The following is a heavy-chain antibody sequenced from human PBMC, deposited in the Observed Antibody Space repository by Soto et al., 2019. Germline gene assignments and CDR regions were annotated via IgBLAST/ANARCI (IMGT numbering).Heavy chain of an antibody. J-gene: IGHJ4*02. V-gene: IGHV3-21*06. CDR1: GFTFTRYS. CDR2: ISSTTNYI. Sequence: GGSLRLSCAASGFTFTRYSMNWVRQAPGKGLEWVSSISSTTNYIYYGDSMRGRFTISRDNAKNSLYLELNSLRAEDTAVYYCARESEDLTSNFDYWGQGTLVTVSS. CDR3: ARESEDLTSNFDY.